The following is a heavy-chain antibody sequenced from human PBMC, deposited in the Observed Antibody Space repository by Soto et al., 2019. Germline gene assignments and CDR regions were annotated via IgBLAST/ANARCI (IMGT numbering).Heavy chain of an antibody. CDR3: AKDEGGYSIN. Sequence: QVQLVESGGGVVQPRRSLRLSCAASGFTFSSYGMHWVRQAPGKGLEWVAVISYDGSNKYYADSVKGRFTISRDNSKNTLYLQMNSLRAEDTAVYYCAKDEGGYSINWGQGTLVTVSS. J-gene: IGHJ4*02. D-gene: IGHD4-4*01. V-gene: IGHV3-30*18. CDR1: GFTFSSYG. CDR2: ISYDGSNK.